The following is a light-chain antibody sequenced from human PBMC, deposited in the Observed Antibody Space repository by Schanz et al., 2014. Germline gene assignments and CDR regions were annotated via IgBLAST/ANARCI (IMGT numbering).Light chain of an antibody. CDR3: SSYAGNKYV. CDR1: SSNIGSNT. J-gene: IGLJ1*01. Sequence: QSVLTQPPSASGTPGQRVTISCSGSSSNIGSNTISWYQQLPGTAPKLLIYNSNQRPSGVPDRFSGSKSGNTASLTVSGLQAEDEADYYCSSYAGNKYVFGTGTKLT. CDR2: NSN. V-gene: IGLV1-44*01.